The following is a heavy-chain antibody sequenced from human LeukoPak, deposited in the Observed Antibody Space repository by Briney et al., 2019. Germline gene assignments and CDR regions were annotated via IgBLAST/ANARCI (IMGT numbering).Heavy chain of an antibody. J-gene: IGHJ4*02. CDR2: ISGSGDNT. Sequence: SGGSLRLSCATSGFTFNSYAMGWVRQAPGKGLDWVSLISGSGDNTYYTDSVKGRFTISRDNSKNTVYLQMNSLRDEDTAVYYCAGVNPDNGWSTVYWGQGALVTVSS. CDR1: GFTFNSYA. D-gene: IGHD6-19*01. V-gene: IGHV3-23*01. CDR3: AGVNPDNGWSTVY.